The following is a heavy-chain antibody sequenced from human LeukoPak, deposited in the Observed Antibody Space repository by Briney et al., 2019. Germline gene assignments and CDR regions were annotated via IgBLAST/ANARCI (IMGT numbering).Heavy chain of an antibody. CDR2: TIPIFGGT. D-gene: IGHD3-10*01. CDR3: ARVITIGQPPYYYYMDV. Sequence: SVKVSCKASGGTFSSYAISWVRQAPGQGLEWMGGTIPIFGGTSYAQKFQDRVTITADESTTVAYMDLSSLRFEDTAVYYCARVITIGQPPYYYYMDVWGKGTTVTVSS. J-gene: IGHJ6*03. CDR1: GGTFSSYA. V-gene: IGHV1-69*13.